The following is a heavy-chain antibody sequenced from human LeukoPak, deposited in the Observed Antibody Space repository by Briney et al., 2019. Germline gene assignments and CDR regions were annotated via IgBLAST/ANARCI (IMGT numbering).Heavy chain of an antibody. Sequence: PSETLSLTCTVSGGSISSYYWSWIRQPAGKGLEWIGRICTSGSTNYNPSLKSRVTMSVDTSKNQFSLKLSSVTAADTAVYYCARAHSGYDSGPYYYYYYYMDVWGKGTTVTISS. CDR3: ARAHSGYDSGPYYYYYYYMDV. J-gene: IGHJ6*03. CDR2: ICTSGST. V-gene: IGHV4-4*07. CDR1: GGSISSYY. D-gene: IGHD5-12*01.